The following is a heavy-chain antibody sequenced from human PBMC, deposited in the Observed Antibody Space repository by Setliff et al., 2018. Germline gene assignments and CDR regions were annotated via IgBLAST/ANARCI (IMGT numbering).Heavy chain of an antibody. D-gene: IGHD3-3*01. CDR2: IYTDGST. V-gene: IGHV4-4*07. CDR1: GDSISTYY. CDR3: ARVTGFLYMDV. Sequence: PSETLSLTCTVSGDSISTYYWSWIRRPAGKGLECIGRIYTDGSTKYNPSLNSRVALSIDTSKNQFSLRLSSVTAADTAVYFCARVTGFLYMDVWGKGTTVTVSS. J-gene: IGHJ6*03.